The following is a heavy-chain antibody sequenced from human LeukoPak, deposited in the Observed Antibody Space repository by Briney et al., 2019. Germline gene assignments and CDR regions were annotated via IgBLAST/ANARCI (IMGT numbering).Heavy chain of an antibody. CDR3: ARESSVVVPAAIAAPWYFDL. J-gene: IGHJ2*01. CDR1: GGSISSYY. V-gene: IGHV4-59*01. Sequence: SETLSLTCTVSGGSISSYYWSWIRQPPGKGLEWIGYIYYSGSTNYNPSLKSRVTISVDTSKNQFSLKLSSVTAADTAVYYCARESSVVVPAAIAAPWYFDLWGRGTLVTVSS. D-gene: IGHD2-2*02. CDR2: IYYSGST.